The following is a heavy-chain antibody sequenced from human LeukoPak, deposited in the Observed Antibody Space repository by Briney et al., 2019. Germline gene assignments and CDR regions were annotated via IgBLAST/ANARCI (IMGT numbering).Heavy chain of an antibody. V-gene: IGHV3-48*03. CDR3: ARIGYS. Sequence: PRGSLRLSCAAPGFTFSSYEMNWVRQAPGKGLEWVSYISSSGSSMYYADSVKGRFTISRDNAKNSLYLQMNSLRAEDTAVYYCARIGYSWGQGTLVTVSS. CDR2: ISSSGSSM. CDR1: GFTFSSYE. D-gene: IGHD5-12*01. J-gene: IGHJ1*01.